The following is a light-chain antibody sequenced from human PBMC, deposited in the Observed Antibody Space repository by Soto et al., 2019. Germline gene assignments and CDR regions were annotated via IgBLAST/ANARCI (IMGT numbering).Light chain of an antibody. Sequence: DIQLTQSPSTLSASVGDRVTITCRASQGITGGLAWYQQKPGKAPKLLIFDASTVERGPPPSFTSSASTKEFTLSISNLPHDYFATYYRQHYHKYWTFGHGTKVDIK. CDR1: QGITGG. V-gene: IGKV1-5*01. J-gene: IGKJ1*01. CDR3: QHYHKYWT. CDR2: DAS.